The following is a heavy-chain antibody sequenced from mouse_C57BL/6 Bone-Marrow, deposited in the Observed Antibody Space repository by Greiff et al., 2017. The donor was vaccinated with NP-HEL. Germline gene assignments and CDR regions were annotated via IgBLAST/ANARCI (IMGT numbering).Heavy chain of an antibody. CDR1: GYTFTSYW. V-gene: IGHV1-69*01. D-gene: IGHD1-1*01. J-gene: IGHJ3*01. CDR2: IDPSDSYT. Sequence: QVQLQQSGAELVMPGASVKLSCTASGYTFTSYWMHWVKQRPGQGLEWIGEIDPSDSYTNYNQKFKGKSTLTVDKSSSTAYMQLSSLTAEDSAVYYCARNYGSSWFAYWGQGTLVTVSA. CDR3: ARNYGSSWFAY.